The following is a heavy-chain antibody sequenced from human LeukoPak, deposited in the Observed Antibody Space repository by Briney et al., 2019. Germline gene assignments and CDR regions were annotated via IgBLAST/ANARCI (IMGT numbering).Heavy chain of an antibody. CDR2: IGSSSSPI. D-gene: IGHD4-11*01. J-gene: IGHJ4*02. V-gene: IGHV3-48*01. CDR3: ARDQAYSFDY. Sequence: PGGSLRLSCAASGFTFSAYSMNWVRQAPEKGLEWVSYIGSSSSPIYYADSVKGRFTISRDNAKNSLYLQMDSLRAEDTAVYYCARDQAYSFDYWGQGTLVPVSS. CDR1: GFTFSAYS.